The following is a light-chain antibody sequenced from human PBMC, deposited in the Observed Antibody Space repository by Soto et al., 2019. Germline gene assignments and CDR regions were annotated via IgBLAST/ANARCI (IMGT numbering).Light chain of an antibody. CDR2: SSN. V-gene: IGLV1-44*01. CDR3: AAYDGSLNVVL. J-gene: IGLJ3*02. CDR1: SSNIGTNP. Sequence: QSVLTQPPSASGTPRQRVTSSCAASSSNIGTNPVNWYQQFPRSAPKLLMYSSNQRPSGVPDRFSGSKSGTSASLAISWLQSEDEADYYCAAYDGSLNVVLFGGGTKLTVL.